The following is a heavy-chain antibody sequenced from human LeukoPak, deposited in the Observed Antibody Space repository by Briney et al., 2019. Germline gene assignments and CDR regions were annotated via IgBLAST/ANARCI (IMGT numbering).Heavy chain of an antibody. J-gene: IGHJ2*01. D-gene: IGHD6-19*01. Sequence: GGSLRLSCAASGFTFSSYSMNWVRQAPGKGLEWVSSISSSSYIHYADSVKGRFTISRDNAKNSLYLQMNSLRAEDTAVYYCAREASSSGWYGTHWYFDFWGRGTLVTVSS. CDR1: GFTFSSYS. V-gene: IGHV3-21*01. CDR2: ISSSSYI. CDR3: AREASSSGWYGTHWYFDF.